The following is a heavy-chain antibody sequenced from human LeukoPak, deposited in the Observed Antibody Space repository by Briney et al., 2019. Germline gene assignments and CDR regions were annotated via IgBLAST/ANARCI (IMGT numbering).Heavy chain of an antibody. CDR1: GFTFSSYA. J-gene: IGHJ4*02. Sequence: PGGSLRLSCAASGFTFSSYAMHWVRQAPGKGLEWVAVISYDGSNKYYADSVKGRFTISRDNSKNTLYLQMNSLRAEDTAVYYCARGYDSSGYYHDYWGQGTLVTVSS. CDR3: ARGYDSSGYYHDY. CDR2: ISYDGSNK. D-gene: IGHD3-22*01. V-gene: IGHV3-30-3*01.